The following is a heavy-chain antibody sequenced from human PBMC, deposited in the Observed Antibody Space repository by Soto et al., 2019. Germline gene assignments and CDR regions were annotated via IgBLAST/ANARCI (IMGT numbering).Heavy chain of an antibody. CDR2: ISSSSSTI. CDR3: ARHPERIAQIGWFEP. V-gene: IGHV3-48*01. D-gene: IGHD6-13*01. Sequence: PGGSLRLSCAASGFTFSIYAMNWFRQAPGKGLEWVSYISSSSSTIYYADSVKGRFTISRDNAKNSLYLQMNSLRAEDTAVYYCARHPERIAQIGWFEPWGQGTLVTVSS. CDR1: GFTFSIYA. J-gene: IGHJ5*02.